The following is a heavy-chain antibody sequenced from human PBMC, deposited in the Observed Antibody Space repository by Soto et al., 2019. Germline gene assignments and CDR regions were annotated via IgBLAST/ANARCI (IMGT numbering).Heavy chain of an antibody. CDR2: IIPVFGIV. V-gene: IGHV1-69*19. J-gene: IGHJ6*02. CDR3: ATGRIVVVGSRAYYGMDV. CDR1: GGTLSNSA. Sequence: QLQLAQSGADVKKAGSSVKVPCKASGGTLSNSAFSWVRQAPGQGLEWMGGIIPVFGIVNYAQKFQDRVTITPDESKSTAYMGLGSLRSEDTAVYFCATGRIVVVGSRAYYGMDVWGQGTTVTV. D-gene: IGHD3-22*01.